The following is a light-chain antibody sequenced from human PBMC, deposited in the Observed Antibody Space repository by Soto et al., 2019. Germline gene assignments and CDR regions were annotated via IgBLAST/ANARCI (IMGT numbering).Light chain of an antibody. CDR1: QGVSSGY. Sequence: ELVLTQSPGTLSLSPGERATLSCRASQGVSSGYLAWYQQKPGQAPRLLIYAASSRATGISDRFSGSGSGTDFTLTISRLEPEDFAVYYCQQYGSSRTFGQGTKVEIK. CDR3: QQYGSSRT. CDR2: AAS. J-gene: IGKJ1*01. V-gene: IGKV3-20*01.